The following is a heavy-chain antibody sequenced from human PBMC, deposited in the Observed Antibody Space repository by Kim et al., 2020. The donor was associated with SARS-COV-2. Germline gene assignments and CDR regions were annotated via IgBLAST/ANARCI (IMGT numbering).Heavy chain of an antibody. CDR2: ISKSGSAI. J-gene: IGHJ5*02. Sequence: GGSLRLSCTASGFSFTDYNMVWIRQAPGKGPEWVSHISKSGSAIYYAESVKGRFTISRDNAKNSLYLQMNSLRADDTAVYYCAREGHGFYIKWFDPWGQGSLGTVSS. V-gene: IGHV3-11*01. CDR1: GFSFTDYN. CDR3: AREGHGFYIKWFDP. D-gene: IGHD3-3*01.